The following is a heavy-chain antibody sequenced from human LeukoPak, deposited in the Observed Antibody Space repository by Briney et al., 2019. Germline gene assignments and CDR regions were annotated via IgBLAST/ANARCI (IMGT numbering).Heavy chain of an antibody. CDR3: ASLLTGYLGNWFDP. CDR2: IYYSGST. D-gene: IGHD3-9*01. J-gene: IGHJ5*02. V-gene: IGHV4-59*01. CDR1: GGSISSYY. Sequence: SETLSLTCTVSGGSISSYYWSWIRQPPGKGLEWIGYIYYSGSTNYNPSLKSRVTISVDTSKNQFSLKLGSVTAADTAVYYCASLLTGYLGNWFDPWGQGTLVTVSS.